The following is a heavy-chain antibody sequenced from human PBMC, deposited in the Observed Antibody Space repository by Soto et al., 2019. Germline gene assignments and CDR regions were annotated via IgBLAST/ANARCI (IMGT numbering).Heavy chain of an antibody. CDR2: INYRGST. V-gene: IGHV4-59*01. CDR3: ARGDYGGPRYFDY. Sequence: PSETLFLTCAVYGGTFGGYYWSWIRQPPGKGLEWIGYINYRGSTNHNPSLKSRVTVSVDTSKNQFSLKLNSVTAADTAVYYCARGDYGGPRYFDYWGQGALVTVSS. CDR1: GGTFGGYY. D-gene: IGHD4-17*01. J-gene: IGHJ4*02.